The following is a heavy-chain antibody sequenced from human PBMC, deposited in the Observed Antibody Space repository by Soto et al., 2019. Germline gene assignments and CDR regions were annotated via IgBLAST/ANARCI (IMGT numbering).Heavy chain of an antibody. J-gene: IGHJ3*01. V-gene: IGHV3-74*01. CDR3: VRGDRGGVDL. D-gene: IGHD2-21*01. Sequence: EVQLVESEGGLVQRGGSLRLSCAASGFTFNYYWMHWVRQAPGQGLVWVSHIHSDGSKTTNADSVKGRFTISRDNAKNTLYLQMNSLRAEDTAVYYCVRGDRGGVDLWGQGTAVTVSS. CDR1: GFTFNYYW. CDR2: IHSDGSKT.